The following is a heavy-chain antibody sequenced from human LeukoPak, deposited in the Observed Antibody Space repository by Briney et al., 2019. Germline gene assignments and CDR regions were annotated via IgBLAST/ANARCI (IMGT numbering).Heavy chain of an antibody. CDR1: GVSISSGTYY. CDR3: ARDYGGNAAFLDY. Sequence: SETLSLTCTVSGVSISSGTYYWSWIRQPAVKGLEWIGRIYTSGSTNYNPSLKSRVTMSLDTSKNQFSLKLSSVTAADTAVYYCARDYGGNAAFLDYWGQGTLVTVSS. V-gene: IGHV4-61*02. D-gene: IGHD4-23*01. J-gene: IGHJ4*02. CDR2: IYTSGST.